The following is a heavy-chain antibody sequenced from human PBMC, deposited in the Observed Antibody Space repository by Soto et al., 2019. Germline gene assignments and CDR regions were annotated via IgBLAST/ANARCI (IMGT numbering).Heavy chain of an antibody. D-gene: IGHD3-22*01. Sequence: QVQLVESGGGVVQPGRSLRLSCAASGFTFSSYAMHWVRQAPGKGLEWGAVISYDGSNKYYADSVKGRFTISRDNSKNTLYLQMNSLRAEDTAVYYCESDYYDSSGYYLFDAFDIWGQGTMVTVSS. J-gene: IGHJ3*02. V-gene: IGHV3-30-3*01. CDR2: ISYDGSNK. CDR1: GFTFSSYA. CDR3: ESDYYDSSGYYLFDAFDI.